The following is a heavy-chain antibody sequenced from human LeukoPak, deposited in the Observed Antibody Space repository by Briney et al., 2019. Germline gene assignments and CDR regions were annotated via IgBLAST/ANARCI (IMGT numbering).Heavy chain of an antibody. CDR2: ISGSGGST. V-gene: IGHV3-23*01. Sequence: GGSLRLSCAASGFTFSSYAMSWVRQAPGKGLEWVSAISGSGGSTYYADPVKGRFTISRDNSKNTLYLQMNSLRAEDTAVYYCAKVPNPNPYYYDSSGYYHDWYFDLWGRGTLVTVSS. J-gene: IGHJ2*01. CDR1: GFTFSSYA. CDR3: AKVPNPNPYYYDSSGYYHDWYFDL. D-gene: IGHD3-22*01.